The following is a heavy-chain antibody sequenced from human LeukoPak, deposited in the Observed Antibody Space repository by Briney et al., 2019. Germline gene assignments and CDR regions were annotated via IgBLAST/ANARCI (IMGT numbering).Heavy chain of an antibody. CDR1: GFTFSSYA. Sequence: PGGSLRLSCAASGFTFSSYAMSWVRQAPGKGLEWVSAISGSGGSTYYADSVKGRFTISRDNSKNTLFLQMNSLRAEDTAVYYCAKDQRQVTYNWNRDYWGQGTLVTVSS. J-gene: IGHJ4*02. D-gene: IGHD1-20*01. CDR3: AKDQRQVTYNWNRDY. V-gene: IGHV3-23*01. CDR2: ISGSGGST.